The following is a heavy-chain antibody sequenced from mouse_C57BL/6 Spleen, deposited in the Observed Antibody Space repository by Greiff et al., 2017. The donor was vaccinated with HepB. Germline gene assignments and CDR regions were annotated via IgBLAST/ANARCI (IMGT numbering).Heavy chain of an antibody. D-gene: IGHD1-1*01. V-gene: IGHV1-59*01. CDR2: IDPSDSYT. CDR1: GYTFTSYW. Sequence: QVQLQQPGAELVRPGTSVKLSCKASGYTFTSYWMHWVKQRPGQGLEWIGVIDPSDSYTNYNQKFKGKATLTVDTSSSTAYMQLSSLTSEDYAVYYCARKGGYGSSSYWYFDVWGTGTTVTVSS. J-gene: IGHJ1*03. CDR3: ARKGGYGSSSYWYFDV.